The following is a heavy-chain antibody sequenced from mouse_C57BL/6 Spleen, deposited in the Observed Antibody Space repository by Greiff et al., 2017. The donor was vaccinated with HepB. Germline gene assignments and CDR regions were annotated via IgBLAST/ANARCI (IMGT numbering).Heavy chain of an antibody. Sequence: VQLQQSGPVLVKPGASVKMSCKASGYTFTDYYMNWVKQSHGKSLEWIGVINPYNGGTSYNQKFKGKATLTVDKSSSTAYMELNSLTSEDSAVYYCAVTGREYYFDYWDQGTTLTVSS. J-gene: IGHJ2*01. CDR1: GYTFTDYY. CDR3: AVTGREYYFDY. CDR2: INPYNGGT. V-gene: IGHV1-19*01. D-gene: IGHD4-1*01.